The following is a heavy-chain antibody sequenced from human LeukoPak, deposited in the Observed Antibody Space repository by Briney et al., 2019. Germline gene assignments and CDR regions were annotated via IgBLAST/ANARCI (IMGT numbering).Heavy chain of an antibody. D-gene: IGHD6-19*01. CDR1: GYTFTGYY. CDR2: INPNSGGT. J-gene: IGHJ4*02. Sequence: ASVKVSCKASGYTFTGYYMHWVRQAPGQGLEWMGWINPNSGGTSHTQKFQGRVTMTRDTSISTAYMELSRLRSDDTAVYYCARDRSVAGTVDYWGQGTLVTVSS. V-gene: IGHV1-2*02. CDR3: ARDRSVAGTVDY.